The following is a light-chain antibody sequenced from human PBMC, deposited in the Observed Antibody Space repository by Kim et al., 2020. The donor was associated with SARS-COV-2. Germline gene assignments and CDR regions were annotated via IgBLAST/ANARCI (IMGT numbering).Light chain of an antibody. CDR3: QKSRGT. V-gene: IGKV1-27*01. CDR1: QGISNY. Sequence: DIQMTQSPSSLSASVGDRVTITCRASQGISNYLAWYQQKPGKVPKLLIYAASTLQSGVPSRFSGSGSGTDFTLTISSLQPEDVATYYCQKSRGTFGGGTKVDIK. CDR2: AAS. J-gene: IGKJ4*01.